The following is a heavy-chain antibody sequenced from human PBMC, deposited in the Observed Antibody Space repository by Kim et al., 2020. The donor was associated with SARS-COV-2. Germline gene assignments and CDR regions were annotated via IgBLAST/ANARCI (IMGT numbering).Heavy chain of an antibody. CDR3: AKGHVNTAMLGYFDY. J-gene: IGHJ4*02. CDR1: GFTFSSYA. D-gene: IGHD5-18*01. Sequence: GGSLRLSCAASGFTFSSYAMTWVRQAPGKGLEWVSGISGSGGSTYYADSVKGRFTISRDNSKNTLYLQMNSLRAEDTAVYYCAKGHVNTAMLGYFDYWGQGTLVTVSS. V-gene: IGHV3-23*01. CDR2: ISGSGGST.